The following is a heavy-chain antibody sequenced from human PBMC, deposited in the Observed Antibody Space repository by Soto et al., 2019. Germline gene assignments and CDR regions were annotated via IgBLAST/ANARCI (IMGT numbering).Heavy chain of an antibody. D-gene: IGHD2-8*01. V-gene: IGHV4-59*08. CDR2: IFYSGST. J-gene: IGHJ4*02. CDR3: AGAQDCTNGVCYVFDY. CDR1: GDSISSYN. Sequence: SETLSLTCTVSGDSISSYNWGWIRQSPGKGLEWIGYIFYSGSTNYNPSLERRVTISVDTSNNQFSLKLSSVTAADTAVYYCAGAQDCTNGVCYVFDYWGQGTLVTVSS.